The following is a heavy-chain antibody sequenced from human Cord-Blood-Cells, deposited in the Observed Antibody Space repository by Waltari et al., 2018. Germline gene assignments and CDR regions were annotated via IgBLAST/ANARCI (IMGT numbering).Heavy chain of an antibody. D-gene: IGHD7-27*01. Sequence: QVQLVQSGAEMKKPGASVKVSCKASGYTFTSYDINWVRQATGQGLECMRWMNPKRRKTGYAQQFQVRVTMTRNTSISTAYMELTSLRSEDTAVYYCARAKTGQDYWGQGTLVTVSS. CDR2: MNPKRRKT. J-gene: IGHJ4*02. CDR1: GYTFTSYD. CDR3: ARAKTGQDY. V-gene: IGHV1-8*02.